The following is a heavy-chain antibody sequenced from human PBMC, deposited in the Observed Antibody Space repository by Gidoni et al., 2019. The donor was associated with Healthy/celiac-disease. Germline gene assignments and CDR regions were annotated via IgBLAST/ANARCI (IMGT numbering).Heavy chain of an antibody. Sequence: QLQLQESGSGLVKPSQTLSLTCAVSGGSISSGGYSWSWIRQPPGKGLEWIGYIYHSGSTYYNPSLKSRVTISVDRSKNQFSLKLSSVTAADTAVYYCASMVRGVEGIGAFDIWGQGTMVTVSS. CDR1: GGSISSGGYS. D-gene: IGHD3-10*01. V-gene: IGHV4-30-2*01. J-gene: IGHJ3*02. CDR2: IYHSGST. CDR3: ASMVRGVEGIGAFDI.